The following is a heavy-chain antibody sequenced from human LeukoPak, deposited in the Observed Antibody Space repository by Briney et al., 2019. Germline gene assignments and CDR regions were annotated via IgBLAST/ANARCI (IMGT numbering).Heavy chain of an antibody. J-gene: IGHJ4*02. CDR3: ATVSVGVRFDY. V-gene: IGHV3-74*01. Sequence: GGSLRVSCTASGFYFSTYWMHWVRQVPGKGLVWVSRIKTDGSSTSYADSVKGRFTISRDSAKNKLYLQMNSLRAEDTAVYYCATVSVGVRFDYWGQGALVAVSS. D-gene: IGHD3-16*01. CDR2: IKTDGSST. CDR1: GFYFSTYW.